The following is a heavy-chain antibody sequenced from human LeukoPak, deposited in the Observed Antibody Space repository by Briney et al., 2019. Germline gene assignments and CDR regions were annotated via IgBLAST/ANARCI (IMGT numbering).Heavy chain of an antibody. D-gene: IGHD3-22*01. CDR3: AKDNFYDSSGAYGLEV. CDR1: GFTFSSYA. CDR2: ISGSGGST. J-gene: IGHJ6*02. Sequence: PGGSLRLSCAASGFTSGFTFSSYAMSWVRQAPGKGLEWVSAISGSGGSTYYADSVKGRFTISRDNSKNTLYLQMNSLRAEDTAVYYCAKDNFYDSSGAYGLEVWGQGTTVTVSS. V-gene: IGHV3-23*01.